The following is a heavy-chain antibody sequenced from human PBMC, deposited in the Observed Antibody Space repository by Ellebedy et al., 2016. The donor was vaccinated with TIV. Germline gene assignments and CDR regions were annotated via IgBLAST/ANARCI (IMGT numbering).Heavy chain of an antibody. J-gene: IGHJ6*02. D-gene: IGHD2-21*01. CDR1: GYTFTGYY. CDR3: ARGSYCGGDCHTQYYYYYYGMDV. Sequence: ASVKVSXXASGYTFTGYYMHWVRQAPGEGLEWMGWIDPNSGGTNYAQKFQGWVTMTRDTSISTAYMELSRLRSEDTAVYYCARGSYCGGDCHTQYYYYYYGMDVWGQGTTVTVSS. V-gene: IGHV1-2*04. CDR2: IDPNSGGT.